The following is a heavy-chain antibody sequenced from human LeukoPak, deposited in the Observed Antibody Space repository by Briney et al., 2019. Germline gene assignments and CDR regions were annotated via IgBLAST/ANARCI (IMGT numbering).Heavy chain of an antibody. J-gene: IGHJ4*02. D-gene: IGHD1-26*01. CDR1: GYTFTGYH. CDR2: VNPNNGDT. CDR3: ARRETNTQWGFDY. Sequence: ASLKVSCKASGYTFTGYHMHWVRQAPGQGPEWVGWVNPNNGDTNYAQKFQGRVTMSMDTSISTAYMELNSLRSDDTAVYYCARRETNTQWGFDYWGQGTLVTVSS. V-gene: IGHV1-2*02.